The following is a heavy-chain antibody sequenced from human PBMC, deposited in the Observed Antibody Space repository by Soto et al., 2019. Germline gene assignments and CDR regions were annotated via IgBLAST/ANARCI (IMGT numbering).Heavy chain of an antibody. V-gene: IGHV3-48*02. J-gene: IGHJ5*02. CDR3: ARERAVGIAVALNWFDP. CDR2: ISSSSSTI. CDR1: GFTFSSSS. D-gene: IGHD6-19*01. Sequence: EVQLVESGGGLVQPGGSLRLSCAASGFTFSSSSMNWVRQAPGKGLEWVSYISSSSSTIYYADSVKGRFTISRDNAKNSLYRQMNSLRDEDTAVYYCARERAVGIAVALNWFDPWGQGTLVTVSS.